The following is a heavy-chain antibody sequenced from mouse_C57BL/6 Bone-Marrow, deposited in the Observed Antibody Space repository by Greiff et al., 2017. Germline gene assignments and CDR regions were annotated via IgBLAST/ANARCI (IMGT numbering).Heavy chain of an antibody. Sequence: VKVVESGAELVRPGTSVKVSCKASGYAFTNYLIEWVKQRPGQGLEWIGVINPGSGGTNYNEKFKGKATLTADKSSSTAYMQLSSLTSEDSAVYFCARTGYYSYAMDYWGQGTSVTVSS. CDR3: ARTGYYSYAMDY. CDR2: INPGSGGT. J-gene: IGHJ4*01. D-gene: IGHD2-3*01. CDR1: GYAFTNYL. V-gene: IGHV1-54*01.